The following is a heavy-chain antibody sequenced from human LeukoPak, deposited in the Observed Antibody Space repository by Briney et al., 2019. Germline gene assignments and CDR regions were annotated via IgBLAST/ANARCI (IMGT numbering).Heavy chain of an antibody. CDR1: GYTFTGYC. J-gene: IGHJ5*02. V-gene: IGHV1-2*02. Sequence: ASVKVSCKASGYTFTGYCMHWVRQAPGQGLEWMGWINPNSGGTNYAQKFQGRVTMTRDTSISTAYVELSRLRSDDTAVYYCARGGPYCSGGSCYGNNWFDPWGQGTLVTVSS. CDR3: ARGGPYCSGGSCYGNNWFDP. CDR2: INPNSGGT. D-gene: IGHD2-15*01.